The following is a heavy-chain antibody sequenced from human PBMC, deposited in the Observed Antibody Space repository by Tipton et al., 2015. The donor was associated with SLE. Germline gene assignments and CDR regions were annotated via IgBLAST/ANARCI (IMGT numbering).Heavy chain of an antibody. CDR1: GGSISSSNW. CDR3: ARLGIAAAGTGPYFDY. D-gene: IGHD6-13*01. V-gene: IGHV4-4*02. J-gene: IGHJ4*02. CDR2: IYHSGST. Sequence: TLSLTCAVSGGSISSSNWWSWVRQPPGKGLEWIGEIYHSGSTNYNPSLKSRVTISEDKSKNQFSLKLSSVTAADTAVYYCARLGIAAAGTGPYFDYWGQGTLVTVSS.